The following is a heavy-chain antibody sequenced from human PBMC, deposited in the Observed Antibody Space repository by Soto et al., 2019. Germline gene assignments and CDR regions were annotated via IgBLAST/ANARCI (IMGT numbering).Heavy chain of an antibody. CDR1: GFTFSSYG. V-gene: IGHV3-33*01. J-gene: IGHJ4*02. Sequence: QVQLVESGGGVVQPGRSLRLSCAASGFTFSSYGMHWVRQAPGKGLEWVAVIWNDGSNKYYADSVKGRFTISRDNSKNTLYLQMNSLRAEDTAVYYCARVLGAYYYDSSGPPIGYWGQGTLVTVSS. CDR3: ARVLGAYYYDSSGPPIGY. D-gene: IGHD3-22*01. CDR2: IWNDGSNK.